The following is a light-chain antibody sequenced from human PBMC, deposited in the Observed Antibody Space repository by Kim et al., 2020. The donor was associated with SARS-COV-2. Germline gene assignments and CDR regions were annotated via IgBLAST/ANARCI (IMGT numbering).Light chain of an antibody. Sequence: QSALTQPASVSGSPGQSITISCTGTSSDVGNYNFVSWYQQHAGKAPKLMIYEGSERPSGVSNRFSGSKSGNTASLTISGLQAEDEADYYCCSYAGSSIWVFGGGTKVTVL. CDR2: EGS. V-gene: IGLV2-23*01. J-gene: IGLJ3*02. CDR3: CSYAGSSIWV. CDR1: SSDVGNYNF.